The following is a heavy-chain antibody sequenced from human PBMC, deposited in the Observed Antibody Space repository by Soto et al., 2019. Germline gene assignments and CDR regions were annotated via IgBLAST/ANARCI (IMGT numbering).Heavy chain of an antibody. Sequence: QVQLQQWGAGLLKPSETLSLTCAVYGGSFSGYYWSWIRQPPGKGLEWIGEINHSGSTNYNPSLKSRVTISVDTSKNQFSLKLSSVTAADTAVYYCARYRLSSGYYKDRFDYWGQGPLVTVSS. D-gene: IGHD3-22*01. CDR2: INHSGST. V-gene: IGHV4-34*01. CDR1: GGSFSGYY. CDR3: ARYRLSSGYYKDRFDY. J-gene: IGHJ4*02.